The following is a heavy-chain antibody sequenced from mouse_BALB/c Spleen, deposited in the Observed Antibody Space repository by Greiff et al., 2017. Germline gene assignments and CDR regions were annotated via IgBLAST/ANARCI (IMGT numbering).Heavy chain of an antibody. Sequence: VQLQQSGAELVKPGASVKLSCTASGFNIKDTYMHWVKQRPEQGLEWIGRIDPANGNTKYDPKFQGKATITADTSSNTAYLQLSSLTSEDTAVYYCARSLLRLRDYAMDYWGQGTSVTVSS. CDR1: GFNIKDTY. D-gene: IGHD1-2*01. J-gene: IGHJ4*01. V-gene: IGHV14-3*02. CDR3: ARSLLRLRDYAMDY. CDR2: IDPANGNT.